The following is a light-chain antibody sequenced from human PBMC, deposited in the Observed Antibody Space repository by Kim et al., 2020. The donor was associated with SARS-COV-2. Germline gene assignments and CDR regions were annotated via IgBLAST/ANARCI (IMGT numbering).Light chain of an antibody. Sequence: GKTVSITGTGGSISSHYGSWYHQKPGQAHVLLIYDKNNRHSGIPDRFCGARAGNTASLTITGTQAEDEADDYCSSRDNRGDLWVFGGGTKRTVL. CDR2: DKN. J-gene: IGLJ3*02. CDR1: SISSHY. V-gene: IGLV3-19*01. CDR3: SSRDNRGDLWV.